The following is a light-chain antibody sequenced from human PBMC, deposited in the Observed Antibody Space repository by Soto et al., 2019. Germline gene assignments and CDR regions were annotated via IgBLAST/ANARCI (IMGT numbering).Light chain of an antibody. V-gene: IGKV1-12*01. J-gene: IGKJ4*01. CDR2: ATS. Sequence: DIQMTQSPSSVSASVGDRVIITCRASQDLSRWLAWYQQKAGKAPQLLIYATSTLQSGVPSRFSGSGSGTEFTLTISSLQPEDFATYNCQLANSFPHTLGGVTRVEIK. CDR1: QDLSRW. CDR3: QLANSFPHT.